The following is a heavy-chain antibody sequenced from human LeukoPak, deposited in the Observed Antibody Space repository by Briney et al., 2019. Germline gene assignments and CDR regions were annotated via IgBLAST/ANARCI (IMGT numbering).Heavy chain of an antibody. CDR3: TTAWAWY. CDR2: IKSKSDGGPT. V-gene: IGHV3-15*07. J-gene: IGHJ4*02. CDR1: GFTFSNTW. Sequence: GGSLRLSCAASGFTFSNTWMYWVRQVPGKGLEWVGRIKSKSDGGPTDYAAPVKGRFTILRDDSKNTLYLQMYSLKTEDTAVYYCTTAWAWYWGQGTLVTVSS.